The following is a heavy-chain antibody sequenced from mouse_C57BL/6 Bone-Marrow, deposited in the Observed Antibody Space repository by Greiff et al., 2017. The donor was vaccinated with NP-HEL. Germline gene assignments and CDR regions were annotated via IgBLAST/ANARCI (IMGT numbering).Heavy chain of an antibody. CDR3: ASKLLTTVVARYWYFEV. CDR1: GYAFSSSW. Sequence: QVQLQPSGPELVKPGASVKISCKASGYAFSSSWLNWVKQRPGTGLEWIGRIYPGDGDTNYNGKFKGKATLTADKSSSTAYMQLSSLTSEDSAVYFCASKLLTTVVARYWYFEVWGTGTTVTVSS. CDR2: IYPGDGDT. D-gene: IGHD1-1*01. V-gene: IGHV1-82*01. J-gene: IGHJ1*03.